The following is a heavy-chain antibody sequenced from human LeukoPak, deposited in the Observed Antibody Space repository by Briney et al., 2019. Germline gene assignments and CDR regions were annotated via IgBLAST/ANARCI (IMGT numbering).Heavy chain of an antibody. CDR3: ARDGQYYFDY. CDR1: GGSISSGGYY. V-gene: IGHV4-31*03. J-gene: IGHJ4*02. Sequence: SETLSLTCTVSGGSISSGGYYWSWIRQHPGKGLEWIGYIYYSGSTYYSPSLKSRVTISVDTSKNQFSLKLSSVTAADTAVYYCARDGQYYFDYWGQGTLVTVSS. CDR2: IYYSGST.